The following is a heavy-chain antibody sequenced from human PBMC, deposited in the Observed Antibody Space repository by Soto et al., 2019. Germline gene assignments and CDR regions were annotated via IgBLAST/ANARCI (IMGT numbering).Heavy chain of an antibody. CDR2: IIPIFGTA. CDR3: AEIRITMRVRGGGFDI. V-gene: IGHV1-69*01. J-gene: IGHJ3*02. D-gene: IGHD3-22*01. CDR1: GGTFSSYA. Sequence: QVQLVQSGAEVKKPGSSVKVSCKASGGTFSSYAISWVRQAPGQGLEWMGGIIPIFGTANYAQKFQGRVTIAAAESTSTAYMGLGSLRSGATAVYYCAEIRITMRVRGGGFDIWGQGTMVTVSS.